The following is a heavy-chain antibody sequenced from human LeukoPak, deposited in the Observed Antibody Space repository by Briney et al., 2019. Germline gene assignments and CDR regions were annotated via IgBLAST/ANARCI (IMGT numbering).Heavy chain of an antibody. Sequence: ASVNVSCKASGGTFSSYAISWVRQAPGQGLEWMGGIIPIFGTANYAQKFQGRVTITADESTSTAYMELSSLRSEDTAVYYCARDGSSGWYALYYYYYGMDVWGQGTTVTVSS. V-gene: IGHV1-69*13. D-gene: IGHD6-19*01. CDR1: GGTFSSYA. CDR2: IIPIFGTA. J-gene: IGHJ6*02. CDR3: ARDGSSGWYALYYYYYGMDV.